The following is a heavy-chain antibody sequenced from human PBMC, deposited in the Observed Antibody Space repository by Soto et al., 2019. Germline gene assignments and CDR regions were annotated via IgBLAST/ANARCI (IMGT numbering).Heavy chain of an antibody. CDR3: ARDGEFSTDTAMPRHPFYYYYGMDV. D-gene: IGHD5-18*01. V-gene: IGHV1-46*01. CDR1: GDTFTSYY. Sequence: ASVKVSCKASGDTFTSYYMHWVRQAPGQGLEWMGIINPSGGSTSYAQKFQGRVTMTRDTSTSTVYMELSSLRSEDTAVYYCARDGEFSTDTAMPRHPFYYYYGMDVWGQGTTVTVSS. CDR2: INPSGGST. J-gene: IGHJ6*02.